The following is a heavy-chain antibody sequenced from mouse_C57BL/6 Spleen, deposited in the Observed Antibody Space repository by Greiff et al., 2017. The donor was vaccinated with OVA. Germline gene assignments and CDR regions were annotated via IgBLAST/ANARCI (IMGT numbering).Heavy chain of an antibody. CDR1: GFTFTNYR. D-gene: IGHD1-1*01. CDR3: SRGVYYGPEGAMDY. Sequence: VQLVETGGGLVRPGTSLKLSCVTSGFTFTNYRMHWLRQPPGKRLEWIAVITVKSDNSGANYAESVKGRFAISRADSKSSVYLEISSIRKEDTATYLCSRGVYYGPEGAMDYWGQGTSVTVSA. CDR2: ITVKSDNSGA. V-gene: IGHV13-2*01. J-gene: IGHJ4*01.